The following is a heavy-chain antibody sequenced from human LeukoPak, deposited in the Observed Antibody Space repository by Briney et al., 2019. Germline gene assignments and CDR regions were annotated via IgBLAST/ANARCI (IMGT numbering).Heavy chain of an antibody. CDR3: ATNPPAPDPRDAFDI. V-gene: IGHV3-48*04. CDR1: GFTFSAYD. J-gene: IGHJ3*02. D-gene: IGHD1-14*01. Sequence: PGGSLRLSCEASGFTFSAYDMNWVRQAPGKGLVWLSFITTSSKTIFYADSVKGRFTISRDNAMNSLYLQMNSLRAEDTAVYYCATNPPAPDPRDAFDIWGQGTMVTVSS. CDR2: ITTSSKTI.